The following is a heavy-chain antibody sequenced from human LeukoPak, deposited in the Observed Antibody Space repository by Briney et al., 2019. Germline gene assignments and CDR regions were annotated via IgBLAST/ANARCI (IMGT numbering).Heavy chain of an antibody. CDR3: AKDGGDYDRQGPRSNFDY. CDR1: GFTFSSYG. J-gene: IGHJ4*02. D-gene: IGHD4-17*01. Sequence: GGSLRLSCAASGFTFSSYGMHWVRQAPGKGLEWVAFIRYDGSNKYYADSVKGRFTISRDNSKNTLYLQMNSLRAEDTAVYYCAKDGGDYDRQGPRSNFDYWGQGTLVTVSS. V-gene: IGHV3-30*02. CDR2: IRYDGSNK.